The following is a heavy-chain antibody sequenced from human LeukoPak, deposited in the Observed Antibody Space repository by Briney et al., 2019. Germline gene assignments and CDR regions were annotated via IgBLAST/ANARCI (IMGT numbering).Heavy chain of an antibody. CDR3: ARVATFAGSSGSYFAF. Sequence: ASVKVSCKASGYTFTSYGISWVRQAPGQGLEWMGWINPNSGGSDYAQKFQGRVTMTGDTSTDASIGTVYMELSRLTSDDTAVYYCARVATFAGSSGSYFAFWGQGTLVTVSS. J-gene: IGHJ4*02. CDR2: INPNSGGS. CDR1: GYTFTSYG. V-gene: IGHV1-2*02. D-gene: IGHD1-26*01.